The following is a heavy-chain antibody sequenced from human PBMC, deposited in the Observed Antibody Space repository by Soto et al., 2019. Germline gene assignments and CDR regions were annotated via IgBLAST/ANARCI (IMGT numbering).Heavy chain of an antibody. CDR3: AKGAFAGYYYYGMDA. CDR2: ISRSGDST. V-gene: IGHV3-23*01. Sequence: PGGSLRLSCAASGFTFSSYAMTWVRQAPGKGLEWVSAISRSGDSTYYADSVKGRFTISRDNSKNTLYLQMNSLRAEDTAVYYCAKGAFAGYYYYGMDAWGQGTTVTVSS. CDR1: GFTFSSYA. J-gene: IGHJ6*02. D-gene: IGHD3-10*01.